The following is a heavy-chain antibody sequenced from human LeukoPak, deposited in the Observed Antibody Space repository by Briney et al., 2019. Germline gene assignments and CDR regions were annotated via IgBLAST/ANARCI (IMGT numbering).Heavy chain of an antibody. CDR1: GFTFSSYA. V-gene: IGHV3-23*01. J-gene: IGHJ4*02. D-gene: IGHD6-19*01. CDR2: ISGSGGST. Sequence: PGGSLRLSCAASGFTFSSYAMSWVRQAPGKGLEWVSAISGSGGSTYYADSVKGRFTISRDNSKNTLYLQMNSLRAEDTAVYYSAKDPYPAVAGSFRYKNYFDYWGQGTLVTVSS. CDR3: AKDPYPAVAGSFRYKNYFDY.